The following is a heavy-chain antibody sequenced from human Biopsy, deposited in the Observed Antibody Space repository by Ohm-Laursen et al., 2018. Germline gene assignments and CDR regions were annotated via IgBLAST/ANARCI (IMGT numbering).Heavy chain of an antibody. CDR2: MSHSGST. CDR1: GGSFSGSY. V-gene: IGHV4-34*01. D-gene: IGHD5-12*01. CDR3: ARWEVGYSANDLRFDY. J-gene: IGHJ4*02. Sequence: SETLSLTCAVYGGSFSGSYWTWIRQPPGKGLEWLGGMSHSGSTNHNPSLKSRVTISMDTSKNQFSLKLTSVTAADTAVYYCARWEVGYSANDLRFDYWGQGTLATVSS.